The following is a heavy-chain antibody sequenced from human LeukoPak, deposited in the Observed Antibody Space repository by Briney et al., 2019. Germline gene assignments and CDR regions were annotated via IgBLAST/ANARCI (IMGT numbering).Heavy chain of an antibody. V-gene: IGHV1-8*03. D-gene: IGHD3-3*01. CDR3: ARGQRFRRNWFDP. CDR2: MNPNSGNT. CDR1: GYTFTSYD. J-gene: IGHJ5*02. Sequence: ASVTVSCKASGYTFTSYDINWVRQATGQGLEWMGWMNPNSGNTGYAQKFQGRVTITRNTSISTAYMELSSLRSEDTAVYYCARGQRFRRNWFDPWGQGTLVTVSS.